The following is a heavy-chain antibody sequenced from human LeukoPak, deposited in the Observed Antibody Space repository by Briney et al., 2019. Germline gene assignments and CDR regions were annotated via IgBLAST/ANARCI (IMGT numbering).Heavy chain of an antibody. J-gene: IGHJ4*01. Sequence: ASVRVSCKALGYTFRNFYIHWVRQAPGKGFEWMGWINADSGSTQYVQKFQGRVTMTRDTSTSTVYMELDRLSSDDTAMYYCARAMSGDVFDYWGRGTLVIVSS. CDR1: GYTFRNFY. D-gene: IGHD3-10*01. V-gene: IGHV1-2*02. CDR3: ARAMSGDVFDY. CDR2: INADSGST.